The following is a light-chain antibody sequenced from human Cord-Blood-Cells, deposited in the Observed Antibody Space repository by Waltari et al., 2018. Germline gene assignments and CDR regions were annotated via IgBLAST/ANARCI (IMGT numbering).Light chain of an antibody. Sequence: SALTHPASFSGSPEQSTTLSSPGPISDVGGSTYVSWYQQHPGKAPKRMIYDVSNRPSGVSNRFSGSKSGNTASLTISGLQAEDEADYYCSSYTSSSTLVFGTGTKVTVL. J-gene: IGLJ1*01. CDR2: DVS. CDR1: ISDVGGSTY. CDR3: SSYTSSSTLV. V-gene: IGLV2-14*01.